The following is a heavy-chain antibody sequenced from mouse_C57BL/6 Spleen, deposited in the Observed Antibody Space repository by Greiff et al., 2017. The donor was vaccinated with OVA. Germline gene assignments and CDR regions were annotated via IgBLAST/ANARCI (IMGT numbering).Heavy chain of an antibody. CDR1: GFNIKDYY. Sequence: VQLQQSGAELVRPGASVKLSCTASGFNIKDYYMHWVKQRPEQGLEWIGRIDPEDGDTEYAPKFQGKATMTADTSSNTAYLQLSSLTSEDTAVYYCTSYYYGSSYALFDYWGQGTTLTVSS. CDR2: IDPEDGDT. V-gene: IGHV14-1*01. CDR3: TSYYYGSSYALFDY. D-gene: IGHD1-1*01. J-gene: IGHJ2*01.